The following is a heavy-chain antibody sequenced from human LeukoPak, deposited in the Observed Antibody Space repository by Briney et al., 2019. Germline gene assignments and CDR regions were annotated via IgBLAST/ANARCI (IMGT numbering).Heavy chain of an antibody. CDR3: AKGYSYYDASDI. J-gene: IGHJ3*02. CDR2: VSASGGST. Sequence: GGSLRLSCAASRFTFSSYAMSWVRQAPGKGLEWVSAVSASGGSTYYADSVKGRFTISRDNSKNTLYLQVSSLRAEDTAVYYCAKGYSYYDASDIWGQGTMVTVSS. D-gene: IGHD1-26*01. V-gene: IGHV3-23*01. CDR1: RFTFSSYA.